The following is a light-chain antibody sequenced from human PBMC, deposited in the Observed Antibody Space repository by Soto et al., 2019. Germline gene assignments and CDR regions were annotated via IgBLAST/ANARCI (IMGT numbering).Light chain of an antibody. J-gene: IGLJ2*01. CDR2: DVS. V-gene: IGLV2-14*01. CDR3: SSYTSSSSCV. CDR1: SSDVGGYNY. Sequence: QSALTQPASVSGSPGQSITISCTGTSSDVGGYNYVSWYQQHPGKAPKLMIYDVSNRPSGVSNRFSGSKSGNTASLTISGLQAEDEAYYYGSSYTSSSSCVFGGGTKLTVL.